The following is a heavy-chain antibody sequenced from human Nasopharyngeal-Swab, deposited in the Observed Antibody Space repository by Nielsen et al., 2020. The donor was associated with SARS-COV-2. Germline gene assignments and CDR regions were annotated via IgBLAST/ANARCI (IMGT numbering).Heavy chain of an antibody. CDR2: IYYSGST. J-gene: IGHJ6*02. CDR3: ARVPRDHYYYGMDV. D-gene: IGHD5-24*01. V-gene: IGHV4-39*07. Sequence: WIRQPPGKGLEWIGSIYYSGSTYYNPPLKSRVTISVDTSKNQFSLKLSSVTAADTAVYYCARVPRDHYYYGMDVWGQGTTVTVSS.